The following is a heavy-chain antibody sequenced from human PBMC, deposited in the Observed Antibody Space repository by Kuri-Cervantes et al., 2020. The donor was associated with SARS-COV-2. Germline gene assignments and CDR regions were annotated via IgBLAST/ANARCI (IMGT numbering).Heavy chain of an antibody. V-gene: IGHV3-48*01. J-gene: IGHJ6*03. Sequence: GGSLRLSCAASGFTFSSYSMNWVRQAPGKGLEWVSYISSSGTTIYYADSVKGRFTISRDNSKNTLYLQMNSLRAEDTAVYYCAKDLGHYYYYYMDVWGKGTTVTVSS. CDR3: AKDLGHYYYYYMDV. CDR2: ISSSGTTI. CDR1: GFTFSSYS.